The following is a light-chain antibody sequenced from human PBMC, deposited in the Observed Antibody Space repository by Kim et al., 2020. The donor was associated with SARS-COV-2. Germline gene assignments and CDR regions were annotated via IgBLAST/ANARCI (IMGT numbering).Light chain of an antibody. V-gene: IGKV3-15*01. CDR3: PQYNNWPIT. J-gene: IGKJ5*01. CDR1: PSVSSD. Sequence: GAPGERAPRPCRARPSVSSDLAWCQQNPGQAPRLLIYGASTRATGIPARFRGSGSGTECTLTISSLQSEELAVYYCPQYNNWPITFGQGTRLEIK. CDR2: GAS.